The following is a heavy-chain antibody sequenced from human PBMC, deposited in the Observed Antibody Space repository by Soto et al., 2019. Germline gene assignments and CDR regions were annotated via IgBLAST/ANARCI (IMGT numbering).Heavy chain of an antibody. CDR2: IIPVLGIA. Sequence: QVQLVQSGAEVKKPGSSVKVSCKASGGTFSSYTISWVRQAPGQGLEWMGRIIPVLGIANYAQKFQGRVTITADKSTSTAYMELSSLRSEDTAVYYCARRSYYDILTGDWEGDYFDYWGQGTLVTVSS. V-gene: IGHV1-69*02. D-gene: IGHD3-9*01. CDR1: GGTFSSYT. J-gene: IGHJ4*02. CDR3: ARRSYYDILTGDWEGDYFDY.